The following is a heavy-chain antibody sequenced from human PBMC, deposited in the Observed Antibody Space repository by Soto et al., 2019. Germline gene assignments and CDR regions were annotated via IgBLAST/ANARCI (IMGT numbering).Heavy chain of an antibody. CDR1: GYGFTNYW. CDR3: AKNGQPPYYYYGMDV. V-gene: IGHV5-51*01. D-gene: IGHD2-8*01. J-gene: IGHJ6*02. CDR2: IYPGDSDT. Sequence: GESLKISCKGSGYGFTNYWIGWVRQMPGKGLESMGIIYPGDSDTRYSPPFQGQVTMTIDTSTYTAYMELRSLTSDDTAIYYCAKNGQPPYYYYGMDVWGQGTTVTVSS.